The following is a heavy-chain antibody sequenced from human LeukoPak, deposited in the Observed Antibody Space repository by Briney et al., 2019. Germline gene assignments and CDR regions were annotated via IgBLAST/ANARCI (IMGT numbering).Heavy chain of an antibody. J-gene: IGHJ5*02. Sequence: PSQTLSLTCTVSGGSISSGSYYWSWIRQPAGKGLEWIGRIYTSGSTNYNPSLKSRVTISVDTSKNQFSLKLSSVTAADTAVYYCARTRPRFVDSSSGWLDPWGQGTLVTVSS. V-gene: IGHV4-61*02. CDR3: ARTRPRFVDSSSGWLDP. D-gene: IGHD3-22*01. CDR2: IYTSGST. CDR1: GGSISSGSYY.